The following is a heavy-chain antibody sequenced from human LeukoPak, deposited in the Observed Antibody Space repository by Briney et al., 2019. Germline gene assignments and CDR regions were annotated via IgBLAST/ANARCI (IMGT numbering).Heavy chain of an antibody. CDR3: AILYSSSWYFDY. CDR1: GGSFSGYY. CDR2: INHSGST. D-gene: IGHD6-13*01. V-gene: IGHV4-34*01. Sequence: PSETLSLTCAVYGGSFSGYYWSWIRQPPGKGLEWIGEINHSGSTNYNPSLKSRVTISVDTSKNQFSLKLSSVTAADTAVYYCAILYSSSWYFDYWGQGTLVTVSS. J-gene: IGHJ4*02.